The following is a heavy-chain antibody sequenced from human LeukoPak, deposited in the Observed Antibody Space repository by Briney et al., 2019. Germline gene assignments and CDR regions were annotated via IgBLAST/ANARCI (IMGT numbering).Heavy chain of an antibody. CDR1: LFTFRTYA. J-gene: IGHJ1*01. CDR2: ISGSGEYT. D-gene: IGHD1-14*01. Sequence: GWSLRPSCVASLFTFRTYAMSRVRQAPGKGLQWVSAISGSGEYTYSAGSVRGRFTISRDNSKNTLYLEMNSLRAEDTAIYYCASQPGVEGDQVYFQHWGQGTLVTVSS. V-gene: IGHV3-23*01. CDR3: ASQPGVEGDQVYFQH.